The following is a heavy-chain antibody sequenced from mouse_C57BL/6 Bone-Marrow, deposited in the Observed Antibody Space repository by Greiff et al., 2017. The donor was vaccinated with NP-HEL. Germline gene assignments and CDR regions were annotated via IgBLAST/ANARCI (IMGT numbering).Heavy chain of an antibody. D-gene: IGHD1-1*01. Sequence: EVMLVESGGGLVKPGGSLKLSCAASGFTFSDYGMHWVRQAPEKGLEWVAYISSGSSTIYYADTVKGRFTISRDNAKNTLFLQMTSLRSEDTAMYYCARLSSVYFDYWGQGTTLTVSS. CDR3: ARLSSVYFDY. CDR1: GFTFSDYG. V-gene: IGHV5-17*01. J-gene: IGHJ2*01. CDR2: ISSGSSTI.